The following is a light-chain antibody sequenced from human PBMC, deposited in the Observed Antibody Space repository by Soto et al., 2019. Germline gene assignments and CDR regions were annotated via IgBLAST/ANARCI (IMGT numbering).Light chain of an antibody. V-gene: IGKV1-39*01. CDR3: QQSFSSPPWT. CDR2: AAS. J-gene: IGKJ1*01. Sequence: DIQMTQSPSSLSASVGDSVTITCRASQNITTYLNWYQQKPGKAPNLLIYAASSLHSGVPSRFSGSGSGTDFTLTISSLQPEDFATYYCQQSFSSPPWTFGQGTKVDNK. CDR1: QNITTY.